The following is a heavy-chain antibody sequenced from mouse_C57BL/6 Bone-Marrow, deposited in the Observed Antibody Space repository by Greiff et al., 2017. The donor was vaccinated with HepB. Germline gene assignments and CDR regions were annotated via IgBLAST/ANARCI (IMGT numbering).Heavy chain of an antibody. D-gene: IGHD1-1*01. J-gene: IGHJ4*01. V-gene: IGHV5-9-1*02. CDR3: TRDYYGNGAMDY. CDR1: GFTFSSYA. CDR2: ISSGGDYI. Sequence: EVQGVESGEGLVKPGGSLKLSCAASGFTFSSYAMSWVRQTPEKRLEWVAYISSGGDYIYYADTVKGRFTISRDNARNTLYLQMSSLKSEDTAMYYCTRDYYGNGAMDYWGQGTSVTVSS.